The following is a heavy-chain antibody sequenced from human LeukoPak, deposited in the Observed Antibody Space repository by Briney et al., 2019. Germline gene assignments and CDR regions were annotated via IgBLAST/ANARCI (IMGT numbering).Heavy chain of an antibody. CDR1: GGTFSSYA. CDR3: AGYSGSYPMDY. Sequence: ASVNVSCKASGGTFSSYAISWVRQAPGQGLEWRGGIIPIFGTANYAQKFQGRVTITADESTSTAYTEISSLCSEDTAVYYCAGYSGSYPMDYWGKGTQVTVSS. CDR2: IIPIFGTA. J-gene: IGHJ4*02. V-gene: IGHV1-69*13. D-gene: IGHD1-26*01.